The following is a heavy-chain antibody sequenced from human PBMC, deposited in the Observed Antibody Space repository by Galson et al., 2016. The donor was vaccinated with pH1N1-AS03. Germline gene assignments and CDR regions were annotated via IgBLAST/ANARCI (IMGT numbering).Heavy chain of an antibody. CDR1: GYRFKDYA. CDR3: AREGIVAQFMEWYLFY. Sequence: SVKVSCKASGYRFKDYAINWVRQAPGQGPGWMGWINTNTGDTKLAQGFAGRFVFSLDASVSTAYLQITSLKAEDTAIYYCAREGIVAQFMEWYLFYWGQGTQLTVSS. D-gene: IGHD3-3*01. V-gene: IGHV7-4-1*02. CDR2: INTNTGDT. J-gene: IGHJ4*02.